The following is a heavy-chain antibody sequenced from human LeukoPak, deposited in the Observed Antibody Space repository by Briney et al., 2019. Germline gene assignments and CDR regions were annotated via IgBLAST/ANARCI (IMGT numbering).Heavy chain of an antibody. J-gene: IGHJ4*02. D-gene: IGHD4-23*01. CDR1: GGSISSGSYY. CDR2: INHSGST. V-gene: IGHV4-39*07. Sequence: SSETLSLTCTVSGGSISSGSYYWSWIRQPPGKGLEWIGEINHSGSTNYNPSLKSRVTISVDTSKNQFSLKLSSVTAADTAVYYCARGFGSNYGGNSGYYWGQGTLVTVSS. CDR3: ARGFGSNYGGNSGYY.